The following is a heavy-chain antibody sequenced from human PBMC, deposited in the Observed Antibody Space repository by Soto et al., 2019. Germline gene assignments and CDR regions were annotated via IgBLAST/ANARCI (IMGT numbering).Heavy chain of an antibody. CDR2: IIPILGMS. V-gene: IGHV1-69*02. CDR1: GGTFTSYT. Sequence: QVHLRQSGAEMKKPGSSVKVSCTAFGGTFTSYTFNWVRQAPGQRLEWIGRIIPILGMSTSAHNFQGRLTMIAAKSTNTPDMVRRSLTADDPAIYDCARSYGSGSRPFDYWGQGTLVTVSS. CDR3: ARSYGSGSRPFDY. J-gene: IGHJ4*02. D-gene: IGHD3-10*01.